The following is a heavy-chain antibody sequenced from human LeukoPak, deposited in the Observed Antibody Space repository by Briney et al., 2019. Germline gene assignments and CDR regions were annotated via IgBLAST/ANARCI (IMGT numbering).Heavy chain of an antibody. Sequence: TSETLSLTCTVSGGSISSYYWSWIRQPAGKGLEWIGRIYTSGSTNYNPSLKSRVTMSVDTSKNQFSLKLSSVTAADTAVYYCARTCTNGVCSRRSIAAAGNDFDYWGQGTLVTVSS. CDR1: GGSISSYY. CDR2: IYTSGST. J-gene: IGHJ4*02. V-gene: IGHV4-4*07. CDR3: ARTCTNGVCSRRSIAAAGNDFDY. D-gene: IGHD2-8*01.